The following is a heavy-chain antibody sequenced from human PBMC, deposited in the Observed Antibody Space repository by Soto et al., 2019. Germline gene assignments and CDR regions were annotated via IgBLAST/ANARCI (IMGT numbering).Heavy chain of an antibody. D-gene: IGHD2-15*01. V-gene: IGHV5-51*01. Sequence: PGESLKISCKGSGYSFTSYWIGWVRQMPGKGLEWMGIIYPGDSDTRYSPPFQGQVTISADKSISTAYLQWSSLKASDTAMYYCAKTSVVVAATSADYYYYGMDVWGQGTTVTVSS. CDR2: IYPGDSDT. CDR1: GYSFTSYW. J-gene: IGHJ6*02. CDR3: AKTSVVVAATSADYYYYGMDV.